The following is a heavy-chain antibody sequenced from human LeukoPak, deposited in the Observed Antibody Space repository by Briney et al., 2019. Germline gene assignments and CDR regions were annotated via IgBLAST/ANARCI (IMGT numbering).Heavy chain of an antibody. CDR1: GGSISSGSYY. Sequence: SQTLSLTCTVSGGSISSGSYYWSWIRQPAGKGLEWIGRIYSSGSTNYNPSLKSRVTISVDTSRNQFSLKLSSVTAADTAVYYCAGISGSCLSNWFDPWGQGTLVTVSS. CDR3: AGISGSCLSNWFDP. J-gene: IGHJ5*02. V-gene: IGHV4-61*02. D-gene: IGHD1-26*01. CDR2: IYSSGST.